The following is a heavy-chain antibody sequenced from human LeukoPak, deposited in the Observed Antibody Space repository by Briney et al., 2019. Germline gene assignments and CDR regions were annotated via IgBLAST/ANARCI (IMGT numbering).Heavy chain of an antibody. V-gene: IGHV3-11*01. CDR3: ARDSSPYYDTRQLFDY. CDR1: GFTFSDYY. J-gene: IGHJ4*02. CDR2: ISSSGSTI. D-gene: IGHD3-22*01. Sequence: GGSLRLSCAASGFTFSDYYMSWIRQAPGKGLEWVSYISSSGSTIYYADSVRGRFTISRDNAKNSLYLQINSLRAEDTAVYYCARDSSPYYDTRQLFDYWGQGTLVTVSS.